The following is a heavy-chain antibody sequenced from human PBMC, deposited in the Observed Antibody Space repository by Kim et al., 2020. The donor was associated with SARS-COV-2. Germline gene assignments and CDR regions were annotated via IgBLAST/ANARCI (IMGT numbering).Heavy chain of an antibody. J-gene: IGHJ5*02. Sequence: ESVKGRLTSSRDNAKNSLYLQMNSLRAEDTALYYCAKDTLGEWLPGSWFDPWGQGTLVTVSS. D-gene: IGHD5-18*01. V-gene: IGHV3-9*01. CDR3: AKDTLGEWLPGSWFDP.